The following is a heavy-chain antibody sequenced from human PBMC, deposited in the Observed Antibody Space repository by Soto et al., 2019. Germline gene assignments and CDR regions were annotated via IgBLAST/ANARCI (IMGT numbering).Heavy chain of an antibody. D-gene: IGHD2-15*01. J-gene: IGHJ5*02. CDR3: AKDGTHCSGGSCYWAFDP. V-gene: IGHV3-30*18. CDR2: ISYDGSNK. Sequence: QVQLVESGGGVVQAGGSLRLSCAASAFTFSSYGMHWVRQAPGKGLEWVAVISYDGSNKYYADSVKGRFTISRDNSKNPLFLLQNSLRTEDTAGYYCAKDGTHCSGGSCYWAFDPWGQGTLVIVAS. CDR1: AFTFSSYG.